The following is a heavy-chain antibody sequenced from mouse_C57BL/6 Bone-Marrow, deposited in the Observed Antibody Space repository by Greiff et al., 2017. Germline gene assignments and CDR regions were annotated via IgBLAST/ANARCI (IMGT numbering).Heavy chain of an antibody. CDR3: TTGYDGPWFAY. V-gene: IGHV14-4*01. CDR1: GFNINDDY. Sequence: EVQLQQSGAELVRPGASVKLSCTASGFNINDDYMHWVKQRPEQGLEWIGWIDPENGDTEYASKFQGKATITADTSSNTAYLQLSSLTSEDTAVYYCTTGYDGPWFAYWGQGTLVTVSA. CDR2: IDPENGDT. J-gene: IGHJ3*01. D-gene: IGHD2-12*01.